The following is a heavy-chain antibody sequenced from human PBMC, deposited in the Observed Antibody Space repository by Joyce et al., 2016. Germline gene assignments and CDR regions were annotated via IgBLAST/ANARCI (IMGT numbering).Heavy chain of an antibody. CDR3: ARRSDIIVNPPAIPYFNY. D-gene: IGHD2-2*02. J-gene: IGHJ4*02. CDR2: INPNTCGT. CDR1: GYTFTDYY. V-gene: IGHV1-2*02. Sequence: QVQLVQSGAEVKKPGASVRVSCKASGYTFTDYYMHWVRQAPGQGLEWMGWINPNTCGTEYAQKLQGRVTMTGDTSISTAYIELSRLRSDDTAVYYCARRSDIIVNPPAIPYFNYWGQGTLVTVAS.